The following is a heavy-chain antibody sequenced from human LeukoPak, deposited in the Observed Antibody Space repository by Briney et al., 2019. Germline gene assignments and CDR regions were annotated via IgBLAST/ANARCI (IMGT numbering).Heavy chain of an antibody. V-gene: IGHV1-18*01. CDR2: ISAYNGNT. Sequence: ASVTVSCQASGYTFTSYCISWVRQPPGQGLEWMGWISAYNGNTNYAQKLQGRVTMTTDTSTSTAYMELRRLRSDDTAVYYCARLREFPRVDYFDYWGQGTLVTVSS. CDR3: ARLREFPRVDYFDY. CDR1: GYTFTSYC. J-gene: IGHJ4*02.